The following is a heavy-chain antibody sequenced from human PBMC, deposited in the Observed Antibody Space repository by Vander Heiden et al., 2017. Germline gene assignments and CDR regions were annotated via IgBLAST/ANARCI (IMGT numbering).Heavy chain of an antibody. V-gene: IGHV3-53*01. J-gene: IGHJ4*02. CDR1: GFSVSKHY. Sequence: EVPLVESGGALIQPGGSLRLPCVGSGFSVSKHYMRWVRQGPGKGLEWVSVMHIGGSSYYADSVKGRFTTSRDNSKNTLHLQMNSLRAEDTAMYYCARGGYGANPFDYWGQGTLVTVSS. CDR3: ARGGYGANPFDY. D-gene: IGHD4-17*01. CDR2: MHIGGSS.